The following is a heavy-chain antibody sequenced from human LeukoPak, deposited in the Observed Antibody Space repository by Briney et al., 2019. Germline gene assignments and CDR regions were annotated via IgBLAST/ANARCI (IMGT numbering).Heavy chain of an antibody. V-gene: IGHV7-4-1*02. J-gene: IGHJ4*02. Sequence: ASVKVSCKASGYTFTNNAINWVRQAPGQGLEWMGWINTNTGNPTYAQDFTGRFVFSLRTSASTTCLQINSLKAEDTAVYYCARDAKDGYNPSFDYWGQGTLVTVSS. CDR1: GYTFTNNA. D-gene: IGHD5-24*01. CDR2: INTNTGNP. CDR3: ARDAKDGYNPSFDY.